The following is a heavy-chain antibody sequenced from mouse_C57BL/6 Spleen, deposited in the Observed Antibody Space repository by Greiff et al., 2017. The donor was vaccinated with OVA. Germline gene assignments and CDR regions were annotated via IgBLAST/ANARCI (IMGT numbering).Heavy chain of an antibody. D-gene: IGHD3-1*01. CDR2: IDPSDSYT. CDR3: ARRARAIDYYAMDY. CDR1: GYTFTSYW. J-gene: IGHJ4*01. V-gene: IGHV1-50*01. Sequence: QVQLQQPGAELVKPGASVKLSCKASGYTFTSYWMQWVKQRPGQGLEWIGEIDPSDSYTNYNQKFKGKATLTVDTSSSTAYMQLSSLTSEDSAVYYCARRARAIDYYAMDYWGQGTSVTVSS.